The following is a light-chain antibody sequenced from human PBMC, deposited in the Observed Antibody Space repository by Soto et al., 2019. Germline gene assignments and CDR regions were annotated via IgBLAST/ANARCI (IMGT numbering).Light chain of an antibody. CDR3: QIYNSAPRP. CDR2: SAS. CDR1: QGIREY. Sequence: DIPMTQSPSSLSASVGDRVTITCRASQGIREYLGWYQKKPGKPPKLLIYSASNLQSGVPSRFSGSGSGTDFTLIISSLQPEDVATYYCQIYNSAPRPFGQWTRVEI. J-gene: IGKJ1*01. V-gene: IGKV1-27*01.